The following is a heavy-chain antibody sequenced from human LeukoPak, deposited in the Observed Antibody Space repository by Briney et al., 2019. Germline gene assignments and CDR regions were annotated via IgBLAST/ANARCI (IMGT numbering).Heavy chain of an antibody. J-gene: IGHJ4*02. CDR3: ARDFYDYVWGSYRYLY. V-gene: IGHV3-30*19. Sequence: GGSLRLSCAASGFTFSSYGMHWVRQAPGKGLEWVAVISYDGSNKYYADSVKGRFTISRDNTKNTLYLQMNSLRAEDTAVYYCARDFYDYVWGSYRYLYWGQGTLVTVSS. CDR2: ISYDGSNK. CDR1: GFTFSSYG. D-gene: IGHD3-16*02.